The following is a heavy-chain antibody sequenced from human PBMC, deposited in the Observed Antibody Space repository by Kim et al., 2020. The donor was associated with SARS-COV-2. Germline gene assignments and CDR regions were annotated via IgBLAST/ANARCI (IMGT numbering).Heavy chain of an antibody. Sequence: SVKVSCKASGGTFSSYAISWVRQAPGQGLEWMGGIIPIFGTANYAQKFQGRVTITADESTSTAYMELSSLRSEDTAVYYCAVGIAAAGMGYYYGMDVWGQGTTVTVSS. CDR2: IIPIFGTA. J-gene: IGHJ6*02. CDR3: AVGIAAAGMGYYYGMDV. V-gene: IGHV1-69*13. D-gene: IGHD6-13*01. CDR1: GGTFSSYA.